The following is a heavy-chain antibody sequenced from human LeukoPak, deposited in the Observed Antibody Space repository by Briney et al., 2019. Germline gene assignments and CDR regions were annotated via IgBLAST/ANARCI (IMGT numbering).Heavy chain of an antibody. CDR3: TTGIRGD. CDR2: IASKTDGGAT. D-gene: IGHD3-10*01. J-gene: IGHJ4*02. CDR1: GLTVTNAW. V-gene: IGHV3-15*07. Sequence: GGSLRLSCSASGLTVTNAWMNWVRQAPGEGLDWVGRIASKTDGGATDYAASVKGRFTISRDDSKNTLNLQMNSLKTEDTAVYYCTTGIRGDWGQGTLVTVSS.